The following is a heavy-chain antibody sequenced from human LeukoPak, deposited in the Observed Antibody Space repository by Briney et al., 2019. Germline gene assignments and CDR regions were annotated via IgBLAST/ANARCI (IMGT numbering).Heavy chain of an antibody. CDR3: ARRRGYSYGIDY. CDR1: GGSFSGYY. D-gene: IGHD5-18*01. CDR2: INHSGST. V-gene: IGHV4-34*01. J-gene: IGHJ4*02. Sequence: SETLSLTCAVYGGSFSGYYWSWIRQPPGKGLEWIGEINHSGSTNYNPSLKSRVTISVDTSKNQFSLKLSSVTAADTAVYYCARRRGYSYGIDYWGQETLVTVSS.